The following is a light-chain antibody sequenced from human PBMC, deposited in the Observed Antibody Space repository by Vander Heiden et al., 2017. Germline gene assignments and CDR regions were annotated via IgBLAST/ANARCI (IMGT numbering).Light chain of an antibody. V-gene: IGLV2-18*02. J-gene: IGLJ2*01. CDR3: SSYTRSSTFV. Sequence: QSALTQPPSVSGSPGQSVTISCTGTSSDVGSYNRVSWYQQPPGKAPKLMIYEVSNRPSGVPDRFSGSKSGNTASLTISGLQAEDEADYYCSSYTRSSTFVFGGGTKMTVL. CDR2: EVS. CDR1: SSDVGSYNR.